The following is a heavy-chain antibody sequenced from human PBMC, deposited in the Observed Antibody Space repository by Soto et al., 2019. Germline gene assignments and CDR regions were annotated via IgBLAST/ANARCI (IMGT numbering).Heavy chain of an antibody. J-gene: IGHJ4*02. Sequence: GGSLRLSCAASGFTFSSYWMSWVRQAPGKGLEWVANIKQDGSEKYYVDSVKGRFTISRDNAKNSLYLQMNSLRAEDTAVYYCARAVVDLTFDYYFDYWGQGTLVTVSS. V-gene: IGHV3-7*03. CDR3: ARAVVDLTFDYYFDY. CDR1: GFTFSSYW. CDR2: IKQDGSEK. D-gene: IGHD3-9*01.